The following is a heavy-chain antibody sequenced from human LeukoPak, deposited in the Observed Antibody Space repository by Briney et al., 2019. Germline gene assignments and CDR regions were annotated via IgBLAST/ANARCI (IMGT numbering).Heavy chain of an antibody. J-gene: IGHJ6*02. D-gene: IGHD1-26*01. CDR2: MNPNSGNT. Sequence: GASVKVSCKASGYTFTSYDIHWVRQATGQGLEWMGWMNPNSGNTGYAQKFQGRVTMTRSTSISTAYIELRGLRSEDTAVYYCARAQSSGSYFYYGMDVWGQGTTVTVSS. CDR3: ARAQSSGSYFYYGMDV. CDR1: GYTFTSYD. V-gene: IGHV1-8*01.